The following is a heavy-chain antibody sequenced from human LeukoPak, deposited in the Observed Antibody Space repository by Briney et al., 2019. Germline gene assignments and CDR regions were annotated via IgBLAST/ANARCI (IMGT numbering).Heavy chain of an antibody. CDR2: IYWNDDK. D-gene: IGHD3-3*01. Sequence: SGPTLVKPTQTLTLTCTFSGFSLSTSGVGVGWIRQPPGKALEWLALIYWNDDKRYSPSLKSRLTITKDTSKNQVVLTMTNMDPVDTATYYCAHTYYDFWSGYSPPPFDAFDIWGQGTMVTVSS. CDR1: GFSLSTSGVG. V-gene: IGHV2-5*01. J-gene: IGHJ3*02. CDR3: AHTYYDFWSGYSPPPFDAFDI.